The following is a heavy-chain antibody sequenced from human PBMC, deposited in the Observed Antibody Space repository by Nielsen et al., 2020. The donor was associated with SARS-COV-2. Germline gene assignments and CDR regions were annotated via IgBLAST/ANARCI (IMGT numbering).Heavy chain of an antibody. J-gene: IGHJ6*02. V-gene: IGHV3-23*01. CDR3: AKGNSRLSWFGELALYYYYYVMDV. CDR1: GFTFSDYA. D-gene: IGHD3-10*01. CDR2: ISTNGGGT. Sequence: GGSLRLSCVASGFTFSDYAMSWVRQAPGKGLEWVSSISTNGGGTYYAESVKGRFTISRDNSKNTMYLEMNSLRVEDSALYFCAKGNSRLSWFGELALYYYYYVMDVWGQGTTVTVSS.